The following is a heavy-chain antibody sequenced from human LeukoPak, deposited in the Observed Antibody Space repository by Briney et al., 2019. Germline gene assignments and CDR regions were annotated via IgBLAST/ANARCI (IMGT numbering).Heavy chain of an antibody. V-gene: IGHV3-64*01. CDR2: ISSNGGST. CDR3: ARDTRYSSGWYSDY. J-gene: IGHJ4*02. CDR1: GFTFSSYG. D-gene: IGHD6-19*01. Sequence: PGGSLRLSCAGSGFTFSSYGIHWVRQAPGKGLEYVSAISSNGGSTYYANSVKGRFTISRDNSKNTLYLQMGSLRAEDMAVYYCARDTRYSSGWYSDYWGQGTLVTVSS.